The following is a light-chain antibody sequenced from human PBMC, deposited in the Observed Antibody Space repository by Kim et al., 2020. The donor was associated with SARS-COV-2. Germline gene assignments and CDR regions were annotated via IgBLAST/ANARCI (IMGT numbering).Light chain of an antibody. CDR1: NIGSKS. CDR3: QVWDSSSDHPYV. V-gene: IGLV3-21*04. Sequence: PGKTARITCGGNNIGSKSVQWYQQKPGQAPVLVIYYDSDRPSGIPERFSGSNSGNTATLTTSRVEAGDEADYYCQVWDSSSDHPYVFGTGTKVTVL. J-gene: IGLJ1*01. CDR2: YDS.